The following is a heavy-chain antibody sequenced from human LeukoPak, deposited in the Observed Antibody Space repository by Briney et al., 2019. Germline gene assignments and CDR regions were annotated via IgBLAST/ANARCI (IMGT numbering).Heavy chain of an antibody. Sequence: SETLSLTCTVSGYSISSGYYWGWIRQPPGKGLEWIGNIYSSGSTYYNASLQSRVTISIDTSKNQFSLKLSSVTAADTAVYYCARGRSSGWYLYYYYYMDVWGKGTTVTVSS. CDR3: ARGRSSGWYLYYYYYMDV. J-gene: IGHJ6*03. V-gene: IGHV4-38-2*02. CDR2: IYSSGST. CDR1: GYSISSGYY. D-gene: IGHD6-19*01.